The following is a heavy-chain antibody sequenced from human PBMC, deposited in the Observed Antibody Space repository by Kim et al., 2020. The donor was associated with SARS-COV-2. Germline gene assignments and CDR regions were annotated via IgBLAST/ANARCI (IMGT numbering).Heavy chain of an antibody. D-gene: IGHD3-3*01. CDR2: ISAYNGNT. CDR3: ARGEWPKGLYYYYYGMDV. J-gene: IGHJ6*02. Sequence: ASVKVSCKASGYTFTSYGISWVRQAPGQGLEWMGWISAYNGNTNYAQKLQGRVTMTTDTSTSTAYMELRSLRSDDTAVYYCARGEWPKGLYYYYYGMDVWGQGTTVTVSS. CDR1: GYTFTSYG. V-gene: IGHV1-18*04.